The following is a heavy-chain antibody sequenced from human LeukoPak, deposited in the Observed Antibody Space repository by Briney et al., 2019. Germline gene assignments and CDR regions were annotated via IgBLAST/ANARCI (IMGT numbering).Heavy chain of an antibody. J-gene: IGHJ4*02. CDR1: GYTFTSYA. V-gene: IGHV1-18*01. Sequence: ASVKVSCKASGYTFTSYAMNWVRQAPGQGLEWMGWISAYNGNTNYAQKLQGRVTMTTDTSTSTAYMELRSLRSDDTAVYYCARDRLGVVIDYWGQGTLVTVSS. CDR2: ISAYNGNT. CDR3: ARDRLGVVIDY. D-gene: IGHD3-22*01.